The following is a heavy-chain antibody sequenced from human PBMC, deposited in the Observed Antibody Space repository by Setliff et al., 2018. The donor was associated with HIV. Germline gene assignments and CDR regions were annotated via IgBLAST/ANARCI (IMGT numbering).Heavy chain of an antibody. CDR3: HSGYDTEEQSYFDY. Sequence: GESLKISCAASGFTFDRFWMHWVRQAPGKGLVWVSRVNSDGSSKTYADSVKGRFTISRDTAKNTLYLQMNSLRVEDTGVYYCHSGYDTEEQSYFDYWGQGTLVTVSS. J-gene: IGHJ4*02. V-gene: IGHV3-74*03. CDR1: GFTFDRFW. CDR2: VNSDGSSK. D-gene: IGHD5-12*01.